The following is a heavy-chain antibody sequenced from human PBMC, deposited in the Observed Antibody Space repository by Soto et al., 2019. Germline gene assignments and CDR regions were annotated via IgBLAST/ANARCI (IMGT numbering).Heavy chain of an antibody. D-gene: IGHD6-13*01. CDR3: ARGEGDMSVSSWYYYYGVDV. Sequence: QVQLVESGGGVVQPGRSLRLSCAASGFTFSSYGMHWVRQAPGKGLEWVAVIWYDGSNKYYADSVKGRFTISRDNSKNTMDRRMNSRRAEDTAVYYCARGEGDMSVSSWYYYYGVDVWGRGTTVTVSS. CDR1: GFTFSSYG. J-gene: IGHJ6*02. CDR2: IWYDGSNK. V-gene: IGHV3-33*01.